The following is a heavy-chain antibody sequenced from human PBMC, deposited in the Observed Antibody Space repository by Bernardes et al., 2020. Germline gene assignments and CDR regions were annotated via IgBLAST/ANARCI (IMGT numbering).Heavy chain of an antibody. CDR3: ARGTSGSFNLDF. CDR2: IYYSGTK. J-gene: IGHJ4*02. D-gene: IGHD1-26*01. CDR1: GDSVSSSIYY. Sequence: LSLTCTVSGDSVSSSIYYWTWSRQPPGKGLEWIGYIYYSGTKNYNASLHSRVTISVDTSKNQFSLKLNSVTAADTAVYFCARGTSGSFNLDFWGQGTLVTVSS. V-gene: IGHV4-61*01.